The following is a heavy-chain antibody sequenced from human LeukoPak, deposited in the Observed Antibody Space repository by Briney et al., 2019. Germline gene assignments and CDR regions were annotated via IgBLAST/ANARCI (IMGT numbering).Heavy chain of an antibody. J-gene: IGHJ6*03. CDR2: IIPIFGTA. V-gene: IGHV1-69*13. Sequence: SVKVSCKASGGTFSSYATSWVRQAPGQGLEWMGGIIPIFGTANYAQKFQGRVTITADESTSTAYMELSSLRSEDTAVYYCARSEESDGDYYYYYMDVWGKGTTVTVSS. CDR3: ARSEESDGDYYYYYMDV. CDR1: GGTFSSYA. D-gene: IGHD4-17*01.